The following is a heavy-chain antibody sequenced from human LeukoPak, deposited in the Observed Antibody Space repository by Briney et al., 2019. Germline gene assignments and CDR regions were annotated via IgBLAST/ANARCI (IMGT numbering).Heavy chain of an antibody. D-gene: IGHD2-2*01. V-gene: IGHV3-9*01. CDR2: ISWRSGSI. J-gene: IGHJ4*02. CDR3: AKYEVATVGYCTTTTCQGLDY. Sequence: GGSLRLSCAASGFTFNDYAMHWVRQAPGKGLEWVSGISWRSGSIVYADSVKGRFTISRDNAKNSLYLQMNSLRPEDTALYYCAKYEVATVGYCTTTTCQGLDYWGQGTLVTVSS. CDR1: GFTFNDYA.